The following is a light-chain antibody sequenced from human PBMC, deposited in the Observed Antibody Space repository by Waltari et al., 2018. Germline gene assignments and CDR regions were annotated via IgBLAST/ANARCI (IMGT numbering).Light chain of an antibody. CDR2: DAS. Sequence: EIMLTPSPGTLSLSPGERATLSCRASQSISRPLAWYQQKPGQTPRLLIYDASTRATGIPDRFSGSGSGTDFSLTISILDPEDSAVYYCQQYVSLPATFGQGTKVEIK. J-gene: IGKJ1*01. CDR3: QQYVSLPAT. CDR1: QSISRP. V-gene: IGKV3-20*01.